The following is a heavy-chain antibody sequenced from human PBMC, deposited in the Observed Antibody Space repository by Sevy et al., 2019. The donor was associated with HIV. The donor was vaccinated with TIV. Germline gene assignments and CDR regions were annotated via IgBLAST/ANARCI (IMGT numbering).Heavy chain of an antibody. Sequence: GGSLRLSCAASGFTFSTYGMHWVRQPPGKGLEWVALIWYDGGNEYYADSVKGRFTISRDNSKNTLYLQMNSLRVDDTAVYYWARGATLSRGMDVWGQGTTVTVSS. CDR3: ARGATLSRGMDV. J-gene: IGHJ6*02. CDR1: GFTFSTYG. CDR2: IWYDGGNE. V-gene: IGHV3-33*01. D-gene: IGHD2-2*01.